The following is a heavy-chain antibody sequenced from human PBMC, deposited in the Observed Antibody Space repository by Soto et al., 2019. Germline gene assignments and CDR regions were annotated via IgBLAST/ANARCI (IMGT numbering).Heavy chain of an antibody. D-gene: IGHD3-16*02. CDR1: GGTFSSYA. CDR3: ARDDYDYVWGSYRNYYYYGMDV. Sequence: VSCKASGGTFSSYAISWVRQAPGQGLEWMGGIIPIFGTANYAQKFQGRVTITADESTSTAYMELSSLRSEDTAVYYCARDDYDYVWGSYRNYYYYGMDVWGQGTTVTVSS. J-gene: IGHJ6*02. V-gene: IGHV1-69*01. CDR2: IIPIFGTA.